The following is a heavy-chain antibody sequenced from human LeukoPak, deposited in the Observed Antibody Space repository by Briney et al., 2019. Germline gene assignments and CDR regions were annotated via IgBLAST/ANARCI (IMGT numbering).Heavy chain of an antibody. V-gene: IGHV4-39*07. Sequence: SETLSLTCTVSGGSISSSSYYWGWIRQPPGKGLQWIGTIYYSGSTYYYPSLKSRVTISVDTSKNQFSLKLSSVTAADTAVYYCARDTKYYDLLIADYSPGANFDLWGQGTLVTVSS. D-gene: IGHD3-9*01. CDR3: ARDTKYYDLLIADYSPGANFDL. J-gene: IGHJ4*02. CDR1: GGSISSSSYY. CDR2: IYYSGST.